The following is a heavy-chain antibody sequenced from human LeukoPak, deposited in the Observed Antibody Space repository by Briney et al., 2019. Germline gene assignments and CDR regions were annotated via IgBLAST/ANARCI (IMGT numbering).Heavy chain of an antibody. CDR1: GGSISSYY. CDR3: AREGYSSSPGSDAFDI. J-gene: IGHJ3*02. Sequence: SETLSLTCTVSGGSISSYYWSWIRQPPGKGLEWVGYIYYSGSNNYNPSLKSRVTISVDTSKNQFSLKLSSVTAADTAVYYCAREGYSSSPGSDAFDIWGQGTMVTVSS. D-gene: IGHD6-6*01. CDR2: IYYSGSN. V-gene: IGHV4-59*01.